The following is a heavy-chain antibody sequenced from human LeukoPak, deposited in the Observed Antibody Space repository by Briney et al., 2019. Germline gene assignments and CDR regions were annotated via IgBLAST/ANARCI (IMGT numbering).Heavy chain of an antibody. J-gene: IGHJ4*02. CDR2: INPNSGGT. Sequence: ASVKVSCKASGYTFTGYYMHWVRQAPGQGLEWMGWINPNSGGTNYAQKFQGRVTMTRDTSISIAYMELSRLRSDDTAVYYRARLSMIVVVSHFDYWGQGTLVTVSS. D-gene: IGHD3-22*01. CDR1: GYTFTGYY. V-gene: IGHV1-2*02. CDR3: ARLSMIVVVSHFDY.